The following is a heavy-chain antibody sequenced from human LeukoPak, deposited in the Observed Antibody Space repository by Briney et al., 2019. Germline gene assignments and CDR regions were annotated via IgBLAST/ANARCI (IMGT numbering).Heavy chain of an antibody. CDR1: GGSISSSGYY. J-gene: IGHJ4*02. CDR3: ARQIYYDRSGYFYFN. Sequence: SETLSLTCTVSGGSISSSGYYWGWIRPPPGKGLECIGIMSYSGSTYYNPSLKSRVTMSVDTSKNHFSLKLSSVTGADTAVYYCARQIYYDRSGYFYFNWGQGTLVTVSS. D-gene: IGHD3-22*01. V-gene: IGHV4-39*01. CDR2: MSYSGST.